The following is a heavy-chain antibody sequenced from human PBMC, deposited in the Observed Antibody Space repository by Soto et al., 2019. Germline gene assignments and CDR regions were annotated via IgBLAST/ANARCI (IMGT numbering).Heavy chain of an antibody. D-gene: IGHD2-21*01. Sequence: QVQLQQSGSGLVKPSQTLSLTCAVSGVSISSGTHSWSWIRHAPGKGLEWIGNIYVTAGSTYYNPSLKCRVTMSVYTSKYHCYLTLSSMTAADSAVYYCARGGGATAGDPRWFDPWGQGTLVTVAS. CDR2: IYVTAGST. CDR1: GVSISSGTHS. V-gene: IGHV4-30-2*01. J-gene: IGHJ5*02. CDR3: ARGGGATAGDPRWFDP.